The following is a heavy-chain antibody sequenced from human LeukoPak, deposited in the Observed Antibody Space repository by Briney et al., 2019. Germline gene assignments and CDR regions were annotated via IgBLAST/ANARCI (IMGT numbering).Heavy chain of an antibody. CDR3: ARDSTGVIIDAFDI. D-gene: IGHD7-27*01. V-gene: IGHV1-69*04. CDR1: GGTFSSYA. J-gene: IGHJ3*02. CDR2: IIPILGIA. Sequence: GASVKVSCKASGGTFSSYAISWVRQAPGQGLEWMGRIIPILGIANYAQKFQGRVTITADKSTSTAYMELSSLRSEDTAVYYCARDSTGVIIDAFDIWGQGTMVTVSS.